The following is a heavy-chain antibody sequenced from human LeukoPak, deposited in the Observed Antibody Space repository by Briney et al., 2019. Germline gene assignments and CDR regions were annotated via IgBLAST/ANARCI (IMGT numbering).Heavy chain of an antibody. CDR3: AKQRKGIAAAGYFDY. CDR2: IRYDGSNK. J-gene: IGHJ4*02. V-gene: IGHV3-30*02. CDR1: GFTFSSYD. Sequence: GGSLRLSCAASGFTFSSYDMHWVRQAPGKGLEWVAFIRYDGSNKYYADSVKGRFTISRDNSKNTLYLQMNSLRAEDTAVYYCAKQRKGIAAAGYFDYWGQGTLVTVSS. D-gene: IGHD6-13*01.